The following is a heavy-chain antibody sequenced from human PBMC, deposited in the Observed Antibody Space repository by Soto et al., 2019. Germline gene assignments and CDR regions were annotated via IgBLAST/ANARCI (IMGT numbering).Heavy chain of an antibody. CDR1: GGSLRTGCYY. CDR3: ASSSLYGMDV. V-gene: IGHV4-30-4*01. J-gene: IGHJ6*02. CDR2: IYYSEHT. Sequence: PSENSRHTCSVSGGSLRTGCYYLRWLRQPPGKRLEWSGNIYYSEHTYYNPPLKRRIIISIDTSKNQFSLKVGSVTAADSAVYYCASSSLYGMDVFGQGRSVT.